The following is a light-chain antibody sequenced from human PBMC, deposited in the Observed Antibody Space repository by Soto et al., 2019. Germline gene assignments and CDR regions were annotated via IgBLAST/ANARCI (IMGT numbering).Light chain of an antibody. CDR1: SSDVGGYNY. V-gene: IGLV2-11*01. CDR2: DVS. CDR3: CSYAGSYSMYV. J-gene: IGLJ1*01. Sequence: QCALTQPRSVSGSAGQSVTISCTGTSSDVGGYNYVSWYQQHPGKAPKLMIYDVSKRPSGVPDRFSGSKSGNTASLTISGLQAEDEADYYCCSYAGSYSMYVFGTGTKVTVL.